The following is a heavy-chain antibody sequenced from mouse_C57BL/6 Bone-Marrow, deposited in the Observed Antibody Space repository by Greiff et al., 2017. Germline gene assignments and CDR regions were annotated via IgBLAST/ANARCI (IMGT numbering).Heavy chain of an antibody. CDR3: TRDDGYPWFAY. J-gene: IGHJ3*01. Sequence: SGAELVRPGASVKLSCTASGFNIKDDYMHWVKQRPEQGLEWIGWIDPENGDTEYASKFQGKATITADTSSNTAYLQLSSLTSEDTAVYYCTRDDGYPWFAYWGQGTLVTVSA. D-gene: IGHD2-3*01. CDR1: GFNIKDDY. V-gene: IGHV14-4*01. CDR2: IDPENGDT.